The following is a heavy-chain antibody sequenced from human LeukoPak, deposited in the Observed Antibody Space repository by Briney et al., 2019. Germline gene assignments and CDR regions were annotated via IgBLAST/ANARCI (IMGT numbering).Heavy chain of an antibody. J-gene: IGHJ4*02. CDR2: IYYSGST. D-gene: IGHD6-19*01. Sequence: SETLSLTCTVSGGSISSYYWSWIRQPPGKGLEWIGYIYYSGSTNYNPSLKSRVTISVDTSKNQFSLKLSSVTAADTAVYYCARDPLDPGIAVAGPDYWGQGTLVTVSS. V-gene: IGHV4-59*12. CDR1: GGSISSYY. CDR3: ARDPLDPGIAVAGPDY.